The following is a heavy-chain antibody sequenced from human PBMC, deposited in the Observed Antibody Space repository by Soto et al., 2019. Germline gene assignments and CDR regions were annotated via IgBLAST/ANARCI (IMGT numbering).Heavy chain of an antibody. J-gene: IGHJ4*02. V-gene: IGHV3-23*01. Sequence: PGGALRLSCAASGFTFSNYAMIWVRQAPGKGLEWVSGISASGRDTYFADSVKDRFTISRDSSKNTLYLQMNSLRAEDTAIYYCAKGKTSGWYYFDSWGQGTRVTV. D-gene: IGHD6-19*01. CDR1: GFTFSNYA. CDR2: ISASGRDT. CDR3: AKGKTSGWYYFDS.